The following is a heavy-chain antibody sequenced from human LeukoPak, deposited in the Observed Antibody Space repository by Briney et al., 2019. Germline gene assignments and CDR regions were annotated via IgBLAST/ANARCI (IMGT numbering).Heavy chain of an antibody. CDR2: ISYDGSNK. V-gene: IGHV3-30*03. D-gene: IGHD1-26*01. Sequence: GGSLRLSCAASGFTFSDHYMDWVRQAPGKGLEWVAVISYDGSNKYYADSVKGRFTISRDNSKNTLYLQMNSLRAEDTAVYYCATGPAWGVGAHFDYWGQGTLVTVSS. CDR3: ATGPAWGVGAHFDY. CDR1: GFTFSDHY. J-gene: IGHJ4*02.